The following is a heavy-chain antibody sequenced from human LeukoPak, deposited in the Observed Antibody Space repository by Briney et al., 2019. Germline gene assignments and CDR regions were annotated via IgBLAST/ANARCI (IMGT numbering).Heavy chain of an antibody. CDR2: IYYSVST. Sequence: KTSATLSLTCPVSGGSISSSSYYWGWIRQPPGKGLERIGSIYYSVSTYYNPSLKSRLTISVDTSKNQCSLKLSSVTAADTAVYYGARHISGVVVTAIRYWGQGTLVTVSS. CDR1: GGSISSSSYY. V-gene: IGHV4-39*01. J-gene: IGHJ4*02. CDR3: ARHISGVVVTAIRY. D-gene: IGHD2-21*02.